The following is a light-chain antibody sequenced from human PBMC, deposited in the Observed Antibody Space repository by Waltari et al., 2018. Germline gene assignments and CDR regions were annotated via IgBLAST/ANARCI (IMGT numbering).Light chain of an antibody. CDR3: QSYDSSLSVVV. Sequence: QSVLTQPPSVSGAPGQRVTISCTGRSSNIGAGYDVHWYQQLPGPAPKLLIYGNSNRPSGVPDRFSGSKSGTSASLAITELQAEDEADYYCQSYDSSLSVVVFGGGTKLTVL. V-gene: IGLV1-40*01. CDR1: SSNIGAGYD. CDR2: GNS. J-gene: IGLJ2*01.